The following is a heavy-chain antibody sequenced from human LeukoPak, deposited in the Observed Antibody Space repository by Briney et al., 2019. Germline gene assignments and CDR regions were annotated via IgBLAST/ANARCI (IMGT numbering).Heavy chain of an antibody. Sequence: SQTLSLTCTVSGGSISSGGYYWSWIRQHPGKGLEWIGYIYYSGSTYYNPSLKSRVTISVDTSKNQFSLKLSSVTAADTAVYYCAREVGYYYGSGSVPGSDNRFDPWGQGTLVTVSS. CDR3: AREVGYYYGSGSVPGSDNRFDP. CDR2: IYYSGST. V-gene: IGHV4-31*03. D-gene: IGHD3-10*01. J-gene: IGHJ5*02. CDR1: GGSISSGGYY.